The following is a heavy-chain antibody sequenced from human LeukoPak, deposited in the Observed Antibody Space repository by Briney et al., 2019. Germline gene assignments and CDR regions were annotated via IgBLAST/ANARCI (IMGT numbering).Heavy chain of an antibody. CDR1: GFTFSSYA. CDR2: ISYDGSNK. CDR3: ARDAKNEY. Sequence: GRSLRLSCAASGFTFSSYAMHWVRQAPGKGLEWVAVISYDGSNKYYADSVKGRFTISRDNSKNTLYLQMNSLRAEDTAVYYCARDAKNEYWGQGNLVTVSS. J-gene: IGHJ4*02. V-gene: IGHV3-30-3*01.